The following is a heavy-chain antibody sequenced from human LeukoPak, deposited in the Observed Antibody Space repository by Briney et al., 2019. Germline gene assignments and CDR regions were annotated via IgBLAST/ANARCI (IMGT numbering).Heavy chain of an antibody. CDR3: ARRDYYDFDY. CDR2: LGGSGGST. D-gene: IGHD3-10*01. Sequence: GGSLRLSCAASGFTFSSYWMHWVRQAPGKGLELVSTLGGSGGSTYYADSVKGRFTISRDNSRNTLYLQMNSLRAEDTAVYYCARRDYYDFDYWGQGTLVTVSS. J-gene: IGHJ4*02. CDR1: GFTFSSYW. V-gene: IGHV3-23*01.